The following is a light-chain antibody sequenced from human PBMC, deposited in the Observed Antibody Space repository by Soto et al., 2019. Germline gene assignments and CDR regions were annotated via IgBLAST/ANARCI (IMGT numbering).Light chain of an antibody. Sequence: DIQMTQSPSSLSASVGDRVTITCRASQSISSYLNWYQQKPGKAPKLPIYAASSLQSGVPSRFRGSRSGTDFTLTISSLQPEDFATYYSPQSYSTPYTSGQGTKLQIK. CDR2: AAS. J-gene: IGKJ2*01. CDR1: QSISSY. CDR3: PQSYSTPYT. V-gene: IGKV1-39*01.